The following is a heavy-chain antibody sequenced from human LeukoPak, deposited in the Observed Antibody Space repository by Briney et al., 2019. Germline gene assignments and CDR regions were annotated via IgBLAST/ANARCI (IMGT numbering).Heavy chain of an antibody. V-gene: IGHV1-2*02. CDR1: GYTFTGYY. Sequence: ASVKVSCKASGYTFTGYYMHWVRQAPGQGLEWMGWINPNSGGTNYAQKFQGRVTMTRDTSISTAYMELNSLRAEDTAVYYCAKGPAFFAYYFDYWGQGTLVTVSS. J-gene: IGHJ4*02. CDR3: AKGPAFFAYYFDY. CDR2: INPNSGGT.